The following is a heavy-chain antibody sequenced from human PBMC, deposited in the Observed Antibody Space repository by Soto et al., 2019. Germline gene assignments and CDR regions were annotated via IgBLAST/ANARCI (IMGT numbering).Heavy chain of an antibody. CDR2: IYNSRTT. J-gene: IGHJ3*02. V-gene: IGHV4-39*01. D-gene: IGHD4-17*01. Sequence: QLQLQESGPGLVKPSETLSLTCTVSGGSIISSSYYWGWIRQPPGKGLEWIGNIYNSRTTYYNPSLKTRVTISADTSKNQFSLKLSSVTSADTAVYYCASPVDYGGNSGHAFVIWGQGTTVTVSS. CDR1: GGSIISSSYY. CDR3: ASPVDYGGNSGHAFVI.